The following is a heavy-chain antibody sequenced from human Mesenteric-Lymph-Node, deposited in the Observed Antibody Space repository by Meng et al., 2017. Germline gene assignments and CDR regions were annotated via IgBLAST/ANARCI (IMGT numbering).Heavy chain of an antibody. D-gene: IGHD5-18*01. CDR1: GYTLTDYY. CDR2: INPSGGST. CDR3: ARDGGSIQLWLLGDGHYFDY. Sequence: ASVKVSCKASGYTLTDYYLHWLLQAPGQGLEWMGIINPSGGSTSHAQKFQGRITMSTDTSTSTVYMELSSMKSEDTAVYYCARDGGSIQLWLLGDGHYFDYWGQGTLVTVSS. V-gene: IGHV1-46*01. J-gene: IGHJ4*02.